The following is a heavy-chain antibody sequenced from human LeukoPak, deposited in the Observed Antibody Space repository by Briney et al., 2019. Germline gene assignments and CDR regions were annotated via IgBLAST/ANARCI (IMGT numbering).Heavy chain of an antibody. D-gene: IGHD3-16*01. Sequence: GGSLRLSCAVSGFTFDDYAMHWVRQAPGKGLEWVSGISWSGGTTDYADSVKGRFTISRDNAKNSVYLQMNSLRAEDMALYFCAKGRGVRSAAYNFDHWGQGTLVTVSS. J-gene: IGHJ4*02. CDR1: GFTFDDYA. CDR2: ISWSGGTT. V-gene: IGHV3-9*03. CDR3: AKGRGVRSAAYNFDH.